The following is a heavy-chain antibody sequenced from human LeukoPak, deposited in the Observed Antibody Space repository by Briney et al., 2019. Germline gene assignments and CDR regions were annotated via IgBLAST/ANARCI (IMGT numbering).Heavy chain of an antibody. CDR3: VSAYGGLLDY. Sequence: GGSLRLSCGASGLIFSIYEMKWVRQAPGKGLEWISYVSANGDTIYHADSVRGRFTISRDNAKNSLCLQMNSLRAEDTALYYCVSAYGGLLDYWGQGTLVTVSS. CDR2: VSANGDTI. V-gene: IGHV3-48*03. CDR1: GLIFSIYE. J-gene: IGHJ4*02. D-gene: IGHD3-16*01.